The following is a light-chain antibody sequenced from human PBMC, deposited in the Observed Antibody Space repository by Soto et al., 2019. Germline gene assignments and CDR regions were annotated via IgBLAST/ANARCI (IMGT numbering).Light chain of an antibody. CDR1: SSNIGAGYD. J-gene: IGLJ2*01. Sequence: QAVVTQPPSVSGAPGQRVTISCTGSSSNIGAGYDVHWYQHLPGTAPKLLIYGNSNRPSGVPDRFSGSKSGTSASLAITGLQAEDEADYYCQSYDSSLIGVVFGGGTKVTVL. CDR2: GNS. V-gene: IGLV1-40*01. CDR3: QSYDSSLIGVV.